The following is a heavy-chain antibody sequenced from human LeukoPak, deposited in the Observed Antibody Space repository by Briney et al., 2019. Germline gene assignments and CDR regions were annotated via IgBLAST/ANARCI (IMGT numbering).Heavy chain of an antibody. V-gene: IGHV4-59*01. CDR3: ARGANWGSPDY. D-gene: IGHD7-27*01. Sequence: SETLSLTCSVSGGSIRSYYWSWIRQPPGKGLEWIGCIYYSGSTNYNPSLKSRVAISLDTSKNQFSLKLSSVTAADTAVYYCARGANWGSPDYWGQGTLVTVSS. CDR2: IYYSGST. J-gene: IGHJ4*02. CDR1: GGSIRSYY.